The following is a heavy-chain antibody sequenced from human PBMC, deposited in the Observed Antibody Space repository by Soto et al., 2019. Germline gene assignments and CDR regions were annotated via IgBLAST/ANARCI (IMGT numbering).Heavy chain of an antibody. CDR1: GGS. CDR2: IYDSGRT. J-gene: IGHJ4*02. V-gene: IGHV4-39*01. CDR3: ARVSEFTNLYYGSKTPYFYY. D-gene: IGHD3-10*01. Sequence: QLQLQESGPGLVKPSETLSLTCTVSGGSWGWVRQPPGKGLEWIGTIYDSGRTYYNPSLKSRITISSDTSKNQFSLKLNSVTAADTAVYYCARVSEFTNLYYGSKTPYFYYWGQGTLVTVSS.